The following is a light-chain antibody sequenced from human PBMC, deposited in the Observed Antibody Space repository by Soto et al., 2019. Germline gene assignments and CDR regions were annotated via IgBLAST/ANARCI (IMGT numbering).Light chain of an antibody. CDR1: SSDIAGYNF. CDR3: TAYGTTSTLGV. J-gene: IGLJ3*02. CDR2: EVS. Sequence: QSALTQPASVSGSPGQSITISCTGASSDIAGYNFISWYQQQPGKAPKLIIYEVSHRPSGVSDRFSGSNSGNTASLTISRLQAEDEADYCCTAYGTTSTLGVFGGGTKLTVL. V-gene: IGLV2-14*01.